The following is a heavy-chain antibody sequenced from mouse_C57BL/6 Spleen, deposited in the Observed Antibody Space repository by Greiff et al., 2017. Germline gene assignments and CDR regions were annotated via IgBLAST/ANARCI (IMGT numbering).Heavy chain of an antibody. Sequence: QVQLKQPGAELVRPGTSVKLSCKASGYTFTSYWMHWVKQRPGQGLEWIGVIDPSDSYTNYNQKFKGKATLTVDTSSSTAYMQLSSLTSEDSAVYYCARWHGSSYPYAMDYWGQGTSVTVSS. CDR2: IDPSDSYT. CDR3: ARWHGSSYPYAMDY. CDR1: GYTFTSYW. V-gene: IGHV1-59*01. D-gene: IGHD1-1*01. J-gene: IGHJ4*01.